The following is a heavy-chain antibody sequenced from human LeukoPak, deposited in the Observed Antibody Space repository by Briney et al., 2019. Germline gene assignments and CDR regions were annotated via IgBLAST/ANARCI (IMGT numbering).Heavy chain of an antibody. D-gene: IGHD4-17*01. V-gene: IGHV3-23*01. J-gene: IGHJ4*02. CDR3: AKGEASDYGAYYCDY. CDR2: ISGSGDRT. Sequence: GSLRLSWAACDIIFSNYTMSWVRHPGQKRVWWVSAISGSGDRTYYADSVKGRFTISRDNTNNTLYQQMNRMRAEDTAVYYCAKGEASDYGAYYCDYWGQGTLVTASS. CDR1: DIIFSNYT.